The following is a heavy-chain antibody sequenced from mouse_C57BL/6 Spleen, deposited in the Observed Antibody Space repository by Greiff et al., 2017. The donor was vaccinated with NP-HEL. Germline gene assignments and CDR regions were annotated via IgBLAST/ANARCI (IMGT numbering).Heavy chain of an antibody. Sequence: EVKLVESGPELVKPGASVKISCKASGYSFTGYYMNWVKQSPEKSLEWIGEINPSTGGTTYNQKFKAKATLTVDKSSSTAYMQLKSLTSEDSAVYYCARKRAYWGQGTLVTVSA. V-gene: IGHV1-42*01. CDR1: GYSFTGYY. CDR3: ARKRAY. CDR2: INPSTGGT. J-gene: IGHJ3*01.